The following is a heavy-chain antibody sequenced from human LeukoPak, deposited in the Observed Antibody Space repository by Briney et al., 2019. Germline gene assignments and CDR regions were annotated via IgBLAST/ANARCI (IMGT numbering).Heavy chain of an antibody. V-gene: IGHV3-48*01. CDR2: ISSSSSTI. D-gene: IGHD1-26*01. Sequence: GSLRLSCAASGFTFSSYSMNWVRQAPGKGLEWVSYISSSSSTIYYADSVKGRFTISRDNAKNSLYLQMNSLRAEDTAVYYCARVGATRGEDYWGQGTLVTVSS. CDR1: GFTFSSYS. J-gene: IGHJ4*02. CDR3: ARVGATRGEDY.